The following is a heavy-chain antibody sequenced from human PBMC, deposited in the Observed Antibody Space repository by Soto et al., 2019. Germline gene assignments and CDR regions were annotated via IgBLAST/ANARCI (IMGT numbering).Heavy chain of an antibody. CDR3: ASGGGFGELLSI. D-gene: IGHD3-10*01. Sequence: QVQLQESGPGLVKPSETLSLTCTVSGGSISSYYWSWIRQPPGKGLEWIGYIYYSGSTNYNPSLKSRVTISVDTSKNQFSLKLSSVTAADTAVYYCASGGGFGELLSIWGQGTLVTVSS. CDR1: GGSISSYY. J-gene: IGHJ4*02. CDR2: IYYSGST. V-gene: IGHV4-59*01.